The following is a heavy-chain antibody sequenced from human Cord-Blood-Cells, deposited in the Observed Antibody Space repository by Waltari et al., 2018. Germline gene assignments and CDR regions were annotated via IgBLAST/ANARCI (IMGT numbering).Heavy chain of an antibody. CDR1: GYTFTGYY. CDR3: ARANWGRGYYFDY. V-gene: IGHV1-2*02. J-gene: IGHJ4*02. CDR2: INPNSGGT. D-gene: IGHD7-27*01. Sequence: QVQLVQSGAEVKKPGASVKVSCKASGYTFTGYYMHWVRQAPGQGLEWMGWINPNSGGTNYAQKVQGRVTMTRDTSISTAYMELSRLRSDDTAVYYCARANWGRGYYFDYWGQGTLVTVSS.